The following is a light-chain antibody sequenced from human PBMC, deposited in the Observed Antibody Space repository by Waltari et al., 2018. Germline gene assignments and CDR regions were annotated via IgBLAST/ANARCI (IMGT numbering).Light chain of an antibody. Sequence: DIVMTQTPVSLSVTPGQSASISCKSSQSLLYTDGKTYFYWYLQKAGQPPQLLIYEISKRVSGEPGRFSGSGSGTDFALKISRVEAEDVGVYYCMQTKQFPWTLGQGTKVEV. CDR3: MQTKQFPWT. J-gene: IGKJ1*01. V-gene: IGKV2D-29*01. CDR1: QSLLYTDGKTY. CDR2: EIS.